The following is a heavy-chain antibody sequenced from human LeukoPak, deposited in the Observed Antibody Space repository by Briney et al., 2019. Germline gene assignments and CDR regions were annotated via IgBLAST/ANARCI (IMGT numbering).Heavy chain of an antibody. J-gene: IGHJ3*02. V-gene: IGHV1-2*02. CDR1: GCTFTGYY. CDR3: ARGSSTSFGRVDI. CDR2: INPNSGGT. D-gene: IGHD2-2*01. Sequence: GASVKVSCKASGCTFTGYYMHWVRQAPGQGLEWMGWINPNSGGTNYAQKFQGRVTMTRDTSISTAYMELSRLRSDDTAVYYCARGSSTSFGRVDIWGQGTMVTVSS.